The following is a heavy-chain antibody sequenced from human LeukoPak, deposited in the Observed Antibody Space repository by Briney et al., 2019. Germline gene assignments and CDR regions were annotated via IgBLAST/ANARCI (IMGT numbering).Heavy chain of an antibody. D-gene: IGHD2/OR15-2a*01. V-gene: IGHV1-2*02. J-gene: IGHJ3*01. CDR1: GYTFTGYY. Sequence: ASVKVSCKASGYTFTGYYMHWVRQAPGQGLEWMGWINPDSGGTNNAQKFQGRVTMARDTSISTAYMELSRLRSDDTAVYYCARTFYDTLDSDAFDFWGQGTMVIVSS. CDR3: ARTFYDTLDSDAFDF. CDR2: INPDSGGT.